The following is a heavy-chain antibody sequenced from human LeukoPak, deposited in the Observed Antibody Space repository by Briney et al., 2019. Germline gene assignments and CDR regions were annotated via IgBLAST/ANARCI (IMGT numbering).Heavy chain of an antibody. J-gene: IGHJ3*02. Sequence: ASVKVSCRVSGYTLTELSMHWVRQAPGKGLEWMGGFDPEDGETIYAQKFQGRVTMTEDTSTDTAYMELSSLRSVDTAVYYCATGIVVVPAATDDAFDIWGQGTMVTVSS. D-gene: IGHD2-2*01. CDR2: FDPEDGET. CDR1: GYTLTELS. V-gene: IGHV1-24*01. CDR3: ATGIVVVPAATDDAFDI.